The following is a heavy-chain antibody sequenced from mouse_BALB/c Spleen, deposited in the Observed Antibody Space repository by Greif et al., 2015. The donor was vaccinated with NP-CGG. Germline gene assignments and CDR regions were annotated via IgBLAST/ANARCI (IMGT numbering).Heavy chain of an antibody. Sequence: VQLQQSGAELVRSGASVKLSCTASGFNIKDYYMHWVKQRPEQGLEWIGWIDPENGDTEYAPKFQGKATMTADTSSNTAYLQLSSLTSEDTAVYYCNAPGQADYWGQGTTLTVSS. CDR1: GFNIKDYY. V-gene: IGHV14-4*02. CDR3: NAPGQADY. J-gene: IGHJ2*01. D-gene: IGHD3-3*01. CDR2: IDPENGDT.